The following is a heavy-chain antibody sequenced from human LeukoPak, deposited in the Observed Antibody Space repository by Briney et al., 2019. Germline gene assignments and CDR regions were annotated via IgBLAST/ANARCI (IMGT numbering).Heavy chain of an antibody. D-gene: IGHD6-19*01. CDR3: ARGGHSSGWYSPHYFDF. Sequence: SETLSLTCTVSGSSITSTSYYWGWIRQPPGERLEWIASIYSGGSTYYSPSLKSRVIISLDSSKNQFSLRLSSVTAADTALYYCARGGHSSGWYSPHYFDFWGQGTLATVSS. J-gene: IGHJ4*02. CDR1: GSSITSTSYY. V-gene: IGHV4-39*07. CDR2: IYSGGST.